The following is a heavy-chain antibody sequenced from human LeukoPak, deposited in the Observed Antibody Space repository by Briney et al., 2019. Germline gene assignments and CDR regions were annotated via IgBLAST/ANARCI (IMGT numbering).Heavy chain of an antibody. CDR3: ARYGSYYYYYYMDV. J-gene: IGHJ6*03. V-gene: IGHV3-7*01. Sequence: PGGSLRLSCAASGFTFSSYWMSWVRQAPGKGLEWVANIKQDGSEKYYVDSVKGRFTISRDNAKNSLYLQMNSLRAEDTAVYYCARYGSYYYYYYMDVWGKGTTVTVSS. CDR1: GFTFSSYW. CDR2: IKQDGSEK. D-gene: IGHD1-26*01.